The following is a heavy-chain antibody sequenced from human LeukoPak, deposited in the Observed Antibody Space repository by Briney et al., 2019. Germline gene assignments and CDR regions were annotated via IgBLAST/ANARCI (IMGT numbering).Heavy chain of an antibody. V-gene: IGHV4-39*01. J-gene: IGHJ6*03. Sequence: SEPLSLTCTVSGGSINSSSYYWGWIRQPSGKGLEWIGSIYYSGSTYYNPSLKSRVTISVDTSKNQFSLKLSSVTAADTAVYYCALDGVPYYYYYMDVWGKGTTVTISS. CDR1: GGSINSSSYY. D-gene: IGHD4-17*01. CDR3: ALDGVPYYYYYMDV. CDR2: IYYSGST.